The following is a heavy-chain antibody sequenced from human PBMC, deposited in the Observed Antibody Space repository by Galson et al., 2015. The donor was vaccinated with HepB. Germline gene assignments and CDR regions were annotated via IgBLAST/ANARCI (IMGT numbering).Heavy chain of an antibody. J-gene: IGHJ4*02. CDR3: ARSFKWGGDY. D-gene: IGHD7-27*01. V-gene: IGHV3-74*01. CDR2: ISSDGSST. CDR1: GFTFSTYW. Sequence: SLRLSCAASGFTFSTYWMHWVRQVPGKGLAWISRISSDGSSTTYADSVKGRFTISRDNAKNTLYLQMNSLRAEDTAVYYCARSFKWGGDYWGQGTLVTVSS.